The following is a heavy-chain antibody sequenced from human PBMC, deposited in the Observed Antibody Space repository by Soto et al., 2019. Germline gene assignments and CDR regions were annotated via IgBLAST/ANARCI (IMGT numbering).Heavy chain of an antibody. J-gene: IGHJ4*02. D-gene: IGHD1-26*01. CDR2: MSGSGDST. CDR1: GFTFSSYA. CDR3: AKARSSTTFDY. Sequence: GGSLRLSXAASGFTFSSYAMNWVRQAPGKGLEWVSAMSGSGDSTYYADSVKGRFTISRDNSKNTLHLQMNSLRAEDTAVYYCAKARSSTTFDYWGQGTLVTVSS. V-gene: IGHV3-23*01.